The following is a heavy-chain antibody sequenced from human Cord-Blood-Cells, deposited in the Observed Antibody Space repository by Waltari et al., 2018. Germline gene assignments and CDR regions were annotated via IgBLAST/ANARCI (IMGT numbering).Heavy chain of an antibody. V-gene: IGHV3-30*18. CDR1: GFTFSSYG. J-gene: IGHJ4*02. CDR2: ISYDGSNK. CDR3: AKDQGWSVDY. D-gene: IGHD3-3*01. Sequence: QLQLVASGGGVVEPGRSLRLSCAASGFTFSSYGMHWVRQAPGKGLEWVAVISYDGSNKYYADSVKGRFTISRDNSKNTLYLQMNSLRAEDTAVYYCAKDQGWSVDYWGQGTLVTVSS.